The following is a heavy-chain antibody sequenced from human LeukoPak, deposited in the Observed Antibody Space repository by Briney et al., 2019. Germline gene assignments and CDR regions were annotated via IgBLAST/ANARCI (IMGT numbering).Heavy chain of an antibody. CDR1: GFTFSNYG. CDR3: AKDNPLDY. D-gene: IGHD1-14*01. CDR2: IRYDGSNK. V-gene: IGHV3-30*02. J-gene: IGHJ4*02. Sequence: PGGSLRLPCGASGFTFSNYGMLWVRQAPGKGLEWVAFIRYDGSNKLYADSVKGRFTISRDNSKNTLYLHINSLRAEDTAVYYCAKDNPLDYWGQGTLVTVSS.